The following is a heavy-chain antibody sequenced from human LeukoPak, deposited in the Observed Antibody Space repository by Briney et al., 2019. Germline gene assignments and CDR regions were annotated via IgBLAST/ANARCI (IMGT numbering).Heavy chain of an antibody. CDR1: GYTFSGYY. CDR3: ARGAGATIFFNY. Sequence: ASVKVSCKASGYTFSGYYVHWVRQAPGQGLEWMGWINPNSGVTSYAQKFQGRVAVTRDTSISTAYMELSRLTSDDTAVYYCARGAGATIFFNYWGQGTLVTVSS. CDR2: INPNSGVT. J-gene: IGHJ4*02. V-gene: IGHV1-2*02. D-gene: IGHD1-26*01.